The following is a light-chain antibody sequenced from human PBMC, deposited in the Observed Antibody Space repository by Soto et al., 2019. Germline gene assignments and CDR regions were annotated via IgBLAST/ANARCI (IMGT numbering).Light chain of an antibody. CDR1: QSISSN. V-gene: IGKV3D-15*01. CDR3: QQYNNWPRT. J-gene: IGKJ1*01. Sequence: EIVSTKSPFTLSVSPGERATLSCRASQSISSNLAWYQQKPGQAPRLLIYDASNRATGIPARFSGSGSGTEFTLTINSLQSEDFVIYYCQQYNNWPRTFGRRTKVDI. CDR2: DAS.